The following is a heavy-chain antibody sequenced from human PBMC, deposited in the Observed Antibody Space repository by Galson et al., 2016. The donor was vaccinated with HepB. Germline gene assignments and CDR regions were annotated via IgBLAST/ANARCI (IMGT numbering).Heavy chain of an antibody. J-gene: IGHJ4*02. CDR2: TSAYNGNT. CDR1: GYTFTNSG. Sequence: SVKVSCKASGYTFTNSGTTWVRQAPGQGLEWMGWTSAYNGNTNYAQKVQGRVTMTTDTSTSTAYMELRSLRSDDTAVYYCARAGRSYSGGGFDCWGQGTLVTVSS. D-gene: IGHD1-26*01. V-gene: IGHV1-18*01. CDR3: ARAGRSYSGGGFDC.